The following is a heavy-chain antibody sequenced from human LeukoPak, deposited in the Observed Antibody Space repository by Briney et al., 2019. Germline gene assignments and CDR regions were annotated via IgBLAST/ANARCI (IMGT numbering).Heavy chain of an antibody. CDR1: GGSFSGYY. J-gene: IGHJ4*02. CDR3: ARGMGRYYYGSGSYLRSYYFDY. D-gene: IGHD3-10*01. Sequence: PSETLSLTCAVYGGSFSGYYWSWIRQPPGKGLEWIGEINHSGSTNYNPSLKSRVTISVDTSKNQFSLKLSSVTAADTAVYYCARGMGRYYYGSGSYLRSYYFDYWGQGTLVTVSS. V-gene: IGHV4-34*01. CDR2: INHSGST.